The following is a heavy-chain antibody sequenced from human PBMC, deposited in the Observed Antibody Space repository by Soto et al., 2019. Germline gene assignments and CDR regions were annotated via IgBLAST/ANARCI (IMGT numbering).Heavy chain of an antibody. Sequence: GVSLRHSGAGSGFRFGSYEMRWVRQAPGKGLEWVTFTSYDGSINYYADSVKGRFTMSRDNSKNLLYLQMNSLRTEDTAVYYCVRRSTASYYYYGMDVWGQGTTVTVSS. J-gene: IGHJ6*02. V-gene: IGHV3-30*04. CDR3: VRRSTASYYYYGMDV. CDR2: TSYDGSIN. CDR1: GFRFGSYE.